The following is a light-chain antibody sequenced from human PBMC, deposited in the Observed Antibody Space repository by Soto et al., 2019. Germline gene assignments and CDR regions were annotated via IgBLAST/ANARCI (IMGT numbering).Light chain of an antibody. CDR3: QSYDSSLSAVV. Sequence: QPLLTQPPSVSGAPGQRVTISCTGSSSNIGAGYDVHWYQQLPGTAPKLLIYGNSNRPSGVPDRFSGSKSGTSASLAITGLQAADEADYYCQSYDSSLSAVVFGGGTKLTVL. V-gene: IGLV1-40*01. J-gene: IGLJ2*01. CDR2: GNS. CDR1: SSNIGAGYD.